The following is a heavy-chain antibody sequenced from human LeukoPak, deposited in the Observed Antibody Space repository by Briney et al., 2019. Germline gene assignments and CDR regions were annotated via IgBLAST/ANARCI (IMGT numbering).Heavy chain of an antibody. Sequence: SETLSLTCTVSGGSISSYYWSWIRQPPGKGLEWIGYIYYSGSTNYNPSLKSRVTISVDTSKNQFSLKLSSVTAADTAVYYCARSIAVAGRGWFDPWGQGTLVTVSS. CDR3: ARSIAVAGRGWFDP. J-gene: IGHJ5*02. CDR2: IYYSGST. CDR1: GGSISSYY. V-gene: IGHV4-59*01. D-gene: IGHD6-19*01.